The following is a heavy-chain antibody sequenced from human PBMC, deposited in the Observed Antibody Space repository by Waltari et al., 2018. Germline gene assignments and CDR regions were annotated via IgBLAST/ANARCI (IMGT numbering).Heavy chain of an antibody. CDR1: DFTFAVFA. V-gene: IGHV3-49*03. Sequence: EVQLVESGGGLVQPGRSLSLSCPAADFTFAVFAMSWFRQAPGKGLEWVGFIRSKAYGGTTEYAASVKGRVTISRDDSKSIAYLQMNSLKTEDTAVYYCTRGNRMITFGGVIVNWGQGTLVTVSS. J-gene: IGHJ4*02. CDR2: IRSKAYGGTT. CDR3: TRGNRMITFGGVIVN. D-gene: IGHD3-16*02.